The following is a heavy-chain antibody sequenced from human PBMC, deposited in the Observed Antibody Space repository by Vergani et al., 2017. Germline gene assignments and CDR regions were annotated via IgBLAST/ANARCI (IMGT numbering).Heavy chain of an antibody. J-gene: IGHJ6*02. D-gene: IGHD6-13*01. Sequence: QVLVVQSGSEFKKPGASVKVSCKASGYTFTGYYMHWVRQAPGQGLEWMGWINPNSGGTNYAQKFQGRVTMTRDTSISTAYMELSRLRSDDTAVYYCARDDGAAAGTEWYYYGMDVWGQGTTVTVSS. CDR2: INPNSGGT. CDR3: ARDDGAAAGTEWYYYGMDV. CDR1: GYTFTGYY. V-gene: IGHV1-2*02.